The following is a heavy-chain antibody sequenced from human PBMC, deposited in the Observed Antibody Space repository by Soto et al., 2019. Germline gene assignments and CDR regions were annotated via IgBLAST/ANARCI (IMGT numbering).Heavy chain of an antibody. CDR1: GFSFSKHG. CDR2: ISYVGSNK. D-gene: IGHD5-12*01. V-gene: IGHV3-30*13. CDR3: ARDLVATEYYGMDV. J-gene: IGHJ6*02. Sequence: QVQLVESGGGVVQPGRSLRLSCAASGFSFSKHGMHWVRQAPGKGLEWVATISYVGSNKYYADSVKGRFTISRDNTKNRQNLQKNSLRAEDTVVYYCARDLVATEYYGMDVWGQGTTVTVSS.